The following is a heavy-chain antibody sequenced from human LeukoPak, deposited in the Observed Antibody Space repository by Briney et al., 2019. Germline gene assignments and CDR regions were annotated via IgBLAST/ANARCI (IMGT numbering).Heavy chain of an antibody. D-gene: IGHD3/OR15-3a*01. CDR3: ARRRAPGTGFFDY. Sequence: SETLSLTCTVSGGSISSSGYYWAWVRQPPGKGLEWIGNVYYRGTTDYNPSLESRVTIFVDTSKSQFSLRVRSVTAADTAVYYCARRRAPGTGFFDYWGQGALVTVSS. CDR1: GGSISSSGYY. V-gene: IGHV4-39*01. J-gene: IGHJ4*02. CDR2: VYYRGTT.